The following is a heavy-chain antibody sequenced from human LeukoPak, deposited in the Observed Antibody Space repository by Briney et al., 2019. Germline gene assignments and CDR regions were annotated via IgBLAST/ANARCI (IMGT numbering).Heavy chain of an antibody. J-gene: IGHJ4*02. D-gene: IGHD3-3*01. CDR3: ARHARGGWDFWSGYFDY. CDR2: IYYSGST. Sequence: SETLSLTCTVSGGSISSSSYYWGWIRQPPGKGLEWIGSIYYSGSTYYNPSLKSRVTISVDTSKNQFSLKLSSVTAADTAVYYCARHARGGWDFWSGYFDYWGQGTLVTVSS. V-gene: IGHV4-39*01. CDR1: GGSISSSSYY.